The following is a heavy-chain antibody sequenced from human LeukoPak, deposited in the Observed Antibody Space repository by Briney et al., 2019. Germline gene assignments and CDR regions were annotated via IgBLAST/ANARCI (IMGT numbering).Heavy chain of an antibody. CDR1: GGSFSGYY. CDR3: ARERKTGITMIVVVMDV. D-gene: IGHD3-22*01. V-gene: IGHV4-34*01. CDR2: INHSGST. J-gene: IGHJ6*02. Sequence: PSETLSLTCAVYGGSFSGYYWSWIRQPPGKGLEWIGEINHSGSTNYNPSLKSRVTISVDTSKNQFSLKLSSVTAADTAVYYCARERKTGITMIVVVMDVWGQGTTVTVSS.